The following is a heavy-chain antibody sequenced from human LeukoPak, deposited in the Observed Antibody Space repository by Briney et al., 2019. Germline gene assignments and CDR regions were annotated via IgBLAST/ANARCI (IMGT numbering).Heavy chain of an antibody. CDR2: ISSSSSYI. D-gene: IGHD3-22*01. Sequence: GGSLRLSCAASGFTFSSYSMNWVRQAPGKGLEWVSSISSSSSYIYYADSVKGRFTISRDNAKNSLYLQMNSLRAEDTAVYYCAKDPNYYDSSGYFQHWGQGTLVAVSS. CDR1: GFTFSSYS. J-gene: IGHJ1*01. CDR3: AKDPNYYDSSGYFQH. V-gene: IGHV3-21*01.